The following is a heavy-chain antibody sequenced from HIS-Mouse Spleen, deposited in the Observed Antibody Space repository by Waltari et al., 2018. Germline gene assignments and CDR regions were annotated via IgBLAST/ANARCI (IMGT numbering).Heavy chain of an antibody. J-gene: IGHJ4*02. CDR1: GFTSRSYR. V-gene: IGHV3-48*01. D-gene: IGHD3-22*01. CDR3: ARTYYYDSPEDY. Sequence: EVQLVESGGGLVQPVGCVILSCAASGFTSRSYRVNGVRQAPGKGLEWVSYISSSSSTIYYADSVKGRFTISRDNAKNSLYLQMNSLRAEDTAVYYCARTYYYDSPEDYWGQGTLVTVSS. CDR2: ISSSSSTI.